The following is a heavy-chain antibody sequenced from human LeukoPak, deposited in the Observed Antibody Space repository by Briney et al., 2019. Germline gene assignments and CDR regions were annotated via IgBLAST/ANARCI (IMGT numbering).Heavy chain of an antibody. J-gene: IGHJ6*03. CDR3: ARGRYCSGGSCFRFPNYYYYYMDV. V-gene: IGHV4-34*01. Sequence: SETLSLTCAVYGGSFSGYYWSWIRQPPGKGLEWIGEINHSGSTNYNPSLKSRVTISVDTSKNQFSLKLSSVTAADTAVYYCARGRYCSGGSCFRFPNYYYYYMDVWGKGTTVTVSS. CDR2: INHSGST. D-gene: IGHD2-15*01. CDR1: GGSFSGYY.